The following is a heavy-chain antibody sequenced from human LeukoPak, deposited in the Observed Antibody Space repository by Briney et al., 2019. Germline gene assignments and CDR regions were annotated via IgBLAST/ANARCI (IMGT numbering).Heavy chain of an antibody. CDR2: ISSSSSTT. CDR1: GFTFSSYS. J-gene: IGHJ4*02. Sequence: GGSLRLSCAASGFTFSSYSMNWVRQAPGKGLEWVSYISSSSSTTYYADSVKGRFTISRDNSQNTMYLQMNSLRAEDTAVYYCAKPDLAYCSSTSCSLGYWGQGTLVTVSS. CDR3: AKPDLAYCSSTSCSLGY. D-gene: IGHD2-2*01. V-gene: IGHV3-48*01.